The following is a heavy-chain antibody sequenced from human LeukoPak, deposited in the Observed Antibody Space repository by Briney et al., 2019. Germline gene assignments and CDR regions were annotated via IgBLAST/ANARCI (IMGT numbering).Heavy chain of an antibody. Sequence: KSSETLSLTCTVSGGSISSYYWSWIRQPPGKGLEWIGYIYYSGSTNYNPSLKSRVTISVDTSKNQFSLKLSSVTAADTAVYYCARDQYCSSTSCYYYYMDVWGKGTTVTVSS. CDR2: IYYSGST. J-gene: IGHJ6*03. D-gene: IGHD2-2*01. CDR3: ARDQYCSSTSCYYYYMDV. V-gene: IGHV4-59*01. CDR1: GGSISSYY.